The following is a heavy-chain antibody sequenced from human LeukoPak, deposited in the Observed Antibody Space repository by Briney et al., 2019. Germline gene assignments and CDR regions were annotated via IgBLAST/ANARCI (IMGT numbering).Heavy chain of an antibody. J-gene: IGHJ4*02. V-gene: IGHV3-23*01. CDR3: ATYTVTPRHFDY. CDR2: ITGSGGDT. D-gene: IGHD4-17*01. CDR1: GFTFSSYA. Sequence: GGSLRLSCETSGFTFSSYAMSWVCQAPGKGLEWVSSITGSGGDTYYADSVKGRFTISRDNSKNTLYLQMNSLRAEDTAVYYCATYTVTPRHFDYWGQGTLVTVSS.